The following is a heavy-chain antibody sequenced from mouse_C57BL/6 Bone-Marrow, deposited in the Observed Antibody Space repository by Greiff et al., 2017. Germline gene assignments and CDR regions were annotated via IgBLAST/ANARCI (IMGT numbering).Heavy chain of an antibody. CDR3: ARLAPITKVVATEVYAMDY. CDR2: ISNGGGRT. D-gene: IGHD1-1*01. J-gene: IGHJ4*01. CDR1: GFTFSDYY. V-gene: IGHV5-12*01. Sequence: DVMLVESGGGLVQPGGSPKLSCAASGFTFSDYYMYWVRQTPEKRLEWVASISNGGGRTYYPDTVKGRFTISRDHAKNTLYLQMSRLKSEDTAMYYGARLAPITKVVATEVYAMDYWGQGTSVTVAA.